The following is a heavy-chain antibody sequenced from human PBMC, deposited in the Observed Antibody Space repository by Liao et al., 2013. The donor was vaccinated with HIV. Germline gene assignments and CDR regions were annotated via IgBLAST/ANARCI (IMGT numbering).Heavy chain of an antibody. Sequence: QVHLQESGPGLVKPSETLSLTCTVSGDSISGYYWNWIRRPAGKGLEWVGRMSAIGSTNYNPSLKGRVTMSIDTSNNQFSLNLSSVTAADTAVYYCARALGEAYYYYMDVWGKGTTVTVSS. D-gene: IGHD3-16*01. CDR1: GDSISGYY. CDR3: ARALGEAYYYYMDV. V-gene: IGHV4-4*07. CDR2: MSAIGST. J-gene: IGHJ6*03.